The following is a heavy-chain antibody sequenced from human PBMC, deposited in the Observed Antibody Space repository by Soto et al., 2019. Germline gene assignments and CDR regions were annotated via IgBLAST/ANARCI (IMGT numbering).Heavy chain of an antibody. D-gene: IGHD3-3*01. V-gene: IGHV3-33*01. CDR2: IWYDGSNK. CDR3: ARGYYDFWSGYYPYYYYYYGMDV. CDR1: GFTFSRYG. Sequence: RLSCAASGFTFSRYGMHWVRQAPGKGLEWVTVIWYDGSNKYYADSVKGRFTISRDNSKNTLYLQMNSLRAEDTAVYYCARGYYDFWSGYYPYYYYYYGMDVWGQGTTVTVSS. J-gene: IGHJ6*02.